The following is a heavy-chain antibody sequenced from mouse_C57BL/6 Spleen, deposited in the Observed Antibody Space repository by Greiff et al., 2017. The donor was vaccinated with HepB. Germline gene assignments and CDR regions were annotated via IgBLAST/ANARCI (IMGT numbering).Heavy chain of an antibody. J-gene: IGHJ4*01. CDR2: ISSGGSYT. CDR3: ARQDYGSSPYYYAMDY. V-gene: IGHV5-6*02. D-gene: IGHD1-1*01. CDR1: GFTFSSYG. Sequence: EVKVEESGGDLVKPGGSLKLSCAASGFTFSSYGMSWVRQTPDKRLEWVATISSGGSYTYYPDSVKGRFTISRDNAKNTLYLQMSSLKSEDTAMYYCARQDYGSSPYYYAMDYWGQGTSVTVSS.